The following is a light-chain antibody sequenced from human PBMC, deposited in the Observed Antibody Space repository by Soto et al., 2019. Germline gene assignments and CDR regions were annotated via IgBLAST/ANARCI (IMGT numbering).Light chain of an antibody. V-gene: IGKV3-20*01. CDR3: QQYGSSHGIT. CDR1: QSVSSSY. CDR2: GAS. J-gene: IGKJ5*01. Sequence: EIVLTQSPGTLSLSPGERATLSCRASQSVSSSYLAWYQQKPGQAPRLLIYGASSRATGIPDRFSGSGSGTDFPLTISRLEPEDFAVYYCQQYGSSHGITFGQGTRLEIK.